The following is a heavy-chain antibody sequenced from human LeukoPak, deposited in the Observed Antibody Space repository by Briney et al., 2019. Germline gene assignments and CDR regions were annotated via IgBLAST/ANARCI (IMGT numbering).Heavy chain of an antibody. CDR1: GYSFTSYW. D-gene: IGHD3-3*01. J-gene: IGHJ6*02. CDR3: AILRRYYDFWSGYYSGGMDV. CDR2: IDPSDSYT. V-gene: IGHV5-10-1*01. Sequence: GESLQISCKGSGYSFTSYWISWVRQMPGKGLGWMGRIDPSDSYTNYSPSFQGHVTISADKSISTAYLQWSSLKASDTAMYYCAILRRYYDFWSGYYSGGMDVWGQGTTVTVSS.